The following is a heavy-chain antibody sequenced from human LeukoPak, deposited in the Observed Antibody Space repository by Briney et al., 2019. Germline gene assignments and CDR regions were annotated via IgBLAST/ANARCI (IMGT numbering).Heavy chain of an antibody. CDR1: GFTLSSYP. V-gene: IGHV3-30-3*01. Sequence: GRSLRLSCAASGFTLSSYPMHWVRQAPGKGLEWLAVIAYDGSITLYTDSVKGRFTISRDSSKNTLYLQMNSLKTEDTAVYYCTRENHDFWSGYYFDYWGQGTLVTVSS. CDR2: IAYDGSIT. J-gene: IGHJ4*02. D-gene: IGHD3-3*01. CDR3: TRENHDFWSGYYFDY.